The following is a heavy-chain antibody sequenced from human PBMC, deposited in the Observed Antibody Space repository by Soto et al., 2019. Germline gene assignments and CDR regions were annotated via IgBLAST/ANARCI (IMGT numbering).Heavy chain of an antibody. Sequence: ASVKVSCKASGYTFTSYDINWVREAPGQGLEWMGWINPETGGTSYAQKFQGRVTLSRDTSINTAYLELSSLRFDDAAVYFCARERFQVISDGMDVWGQGTTVTVS. D-gene: IGHD2-21*01. CDR2: INPETGGT. V-gene: IGHV1-2*02. J-gene: IGHJ6*02. CDR1: GYTFTSYD. CDR3: ARERFQVISDGMDV.